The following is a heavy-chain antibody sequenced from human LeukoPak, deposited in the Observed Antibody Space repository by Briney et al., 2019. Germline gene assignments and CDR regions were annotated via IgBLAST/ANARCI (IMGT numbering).Heavy chain of an antibody. V-gene: IGHV1-8*01. CDR1: GYTFTSYD. Sequence: ASVKVSCKASGYTFTSYDINWVRQATGQGLEWMGWMNPNSGNTGYAQKFQGRVTMTRNTSISTAYMELSSLRSEDTAVYYCARGDSIVVVPAATDWGQGTLVTVSS. D-gene: IGHD2-2*01. CDR3: ARGDSIVVVPAATD. J-gene: IGHJ4*02. CDR2: MNPNSGNT.